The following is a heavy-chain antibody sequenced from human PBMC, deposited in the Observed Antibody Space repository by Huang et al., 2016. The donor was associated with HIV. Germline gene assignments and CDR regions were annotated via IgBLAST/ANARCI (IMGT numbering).Heavy chain of an antibody. D-gene: IGHD3-22*01. J-gene: IGHJ3*02. CDR2: ISYDGSSK. CDR3: TKGHYYDTNGYVAFDI. V-gene: IGHV3-30*18. Sequence: QVQLVESGGGVVRPGRSLRLSCAASRFTFSKFAMHWVRQAPGKGLEWMAVISYDGSSKHYEDSVTGRLTISRDNSNNTLYLQMNSLTVEDTAVYYCTKGHYYDTNGYVAFDIWGQGTMVTVSS. CDR1: RFTFSKFA.